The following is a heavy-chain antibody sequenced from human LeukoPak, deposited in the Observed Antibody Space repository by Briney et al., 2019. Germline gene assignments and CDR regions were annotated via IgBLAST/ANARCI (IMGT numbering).Heavy chain of an antibody. CDR2: IKQDGSEN. CDR1: GFTFSSYW. V-gene: IGHV3-7*01. Sequence: PGGSLRLSCAASGFTFSSYWMTWVRQAPGKGLEWVANIKQDGSENNYVDSVKGRFTISRDNAKNSLSLRMNSLSAEDTAVYYCARSAYPGAFDVWGQGTMVTVSS. CDR3: ARSAYPGAFDV. D-gene: IGHD2-21*01. J-gene: IGHJ3*01.